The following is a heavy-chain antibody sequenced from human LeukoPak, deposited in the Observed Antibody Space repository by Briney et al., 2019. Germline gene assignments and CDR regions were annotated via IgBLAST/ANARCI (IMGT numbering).Heavy chain of an antibody. Sequence: PGGSLRLSCAASGFTFSSYEMNWVRQAPGKGLEWVSYISSSASTEYYADSVRGRFTISRDNAKNSLYLQMNSLRAEDTALYYCAREPTRGSSGWYHDAFDVWGQGTMATVSS. J-gene: IGHJ3*01. D-gene: IGHD6-19*01. V-gene: IGHV3-48*03. CDR1: GFTFSSYE. CDR3: AREPTRGSSGWYHDAFDV. CDR2: ISSSASTE.